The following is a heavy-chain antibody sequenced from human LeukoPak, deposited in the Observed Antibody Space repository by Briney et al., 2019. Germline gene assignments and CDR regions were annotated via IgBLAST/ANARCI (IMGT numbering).Heavy chain of an antibody. CDR3: ARSANVGAFDI. D-gene: IGHD2-15*01. CDR2: IYSGGST. J-gene: IGHJ3*02. V-gene: IGHV3-66*01. CDR1: GLTVSSNY. Sequence: GGSLRLSCAASGLTVSSNYMSWVRQAPGKGLEWVSVIYSGGSTYYADSVKGRFTISRDNSKNTLYLQMNSLRAEDTAVYYCARSANVGAFDIWGQGTMVTVSS.